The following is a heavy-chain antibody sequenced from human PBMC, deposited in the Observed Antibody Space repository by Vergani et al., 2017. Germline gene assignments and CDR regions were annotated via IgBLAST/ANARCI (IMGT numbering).Heavy chain of an antibody. Sequence: QLQLQESGPGLVKPSETLSLTCTVSGGSISSSSYYWGWIRQPPGKGLEWIGSIYYSGSTYYNPSLKSRVTISVDTSKNQFSLKPSSVTAADTAVYYCARQDYDFWSGPGDSPWFDPWGQGTLVTVSS. J-gene: IGHJ5*02. V-gene: IGHV4-39*01. CDR3: ARQDYDFWSGPGDSPWFDP. CDR2: IYYSGST. CDR1: GGSISSSSYY. D-gene: IGHD3-3*01.